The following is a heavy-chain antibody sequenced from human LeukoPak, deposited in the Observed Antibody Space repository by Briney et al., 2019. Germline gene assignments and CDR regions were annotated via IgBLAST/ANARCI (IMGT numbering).Heavy chain of an antibody. CDR2: INHSGST. D-gene: IGHD3-10*01. CDR1: GGSFSGYY. CDR3: ARDARRFGELLGYYYYYMDV. J-gene: IGHJ6*03. V-gene: IGHV4-34*01. Sequence: SETLSLTCAVYGGSFSGYYWSWIRQPPGKGLEWIGEINHSGSTNYNPSLKSRVTISVDTSKNQFSLKLSSVTAADTAVYYCARDARRFGELLGYYYYYMDVWGKGTTVTISS.